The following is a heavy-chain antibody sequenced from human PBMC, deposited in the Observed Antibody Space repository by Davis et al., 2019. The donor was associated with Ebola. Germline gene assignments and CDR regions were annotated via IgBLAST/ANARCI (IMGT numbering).Heavy chain of an antibody. J-gene: IGHJ5*02. D-gene: IGHD4-17*01. CDR1: GFTFTSYY. CDR3: ARQPDYGDFWFDP. Sequence: GESLKISCGASGFTFTSYYMNWVRQAPGKGLECVSSITSSSSDTYYTDSVKGRFTISRDNARNSLYLQMNSLRVEDTAVYYCARQPDYGDFWFDPWGQGTLVTVSS. CDR2: ITSSSSDT. V-gene: IGHV3-21*01.